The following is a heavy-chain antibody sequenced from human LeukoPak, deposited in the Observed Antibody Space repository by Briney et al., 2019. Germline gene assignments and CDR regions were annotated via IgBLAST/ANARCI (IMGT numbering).Heavy chain of an antibody. CDR1: GFTFSGYW. CDR2: INSDGSST. J-gene: IGHJ3*02. V-gene: IGHV3-74*01. D-gene: IGHD5-18*01. CDR3: VRDGYSYGFMLAFDI. Sequence: GGSLRLSCAASGFTFSGYWMHWVRHAPGKGLVWVSRINSDGSSTSYADSVKGRFTISRDSAKNTLYLQMNSLRAEDTAVYYCVRDGYSYGFMLAFDIWGLGTRVTVSS.